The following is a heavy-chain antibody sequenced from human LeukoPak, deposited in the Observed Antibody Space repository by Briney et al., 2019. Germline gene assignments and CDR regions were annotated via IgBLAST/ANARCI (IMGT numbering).Heavy chain of an antibody. V-gene: IGHV3-21*01. J-gene: IGHJ3*02. CDR2: ISSSSSYI. D-gene: IGHD3-22*01. CDR3: ARDIFPDITMIVVVITRGGNAFDI. Sequence: GGSLRLSCAASGFTYSSYSMNWVRQAPGKGLEWVSSISSSSSYIYYADSVKGRFTISRDNAKNSLYLQMNSLRAEDTAVYYCARDIFPDITMIVVVITRGGNAFDIWGQATMVTVSS. CDR1: GFTYSSYS.